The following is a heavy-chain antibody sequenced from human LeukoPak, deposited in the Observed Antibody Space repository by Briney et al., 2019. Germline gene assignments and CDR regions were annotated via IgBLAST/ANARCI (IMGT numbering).Heavy chain of an antibody. J-gene: IGHJ5*02. CDR1: GDSISSSGYF. Sequence: SETLSLTCTVSGDSISSSGYFWGWIRQPPGKGLERIGNIHYSGSTNYNPSLKSRVTIPLDTSENQFSLKLSSVTAADTAVYYCAGEVGGSWFDPWGQGTLVTVSS. CDR2: IHYSGST. CDR3: AGEVGGSWFDP. D-gene: IGHD1-26*01. V-gene: IGHV4-39*07.